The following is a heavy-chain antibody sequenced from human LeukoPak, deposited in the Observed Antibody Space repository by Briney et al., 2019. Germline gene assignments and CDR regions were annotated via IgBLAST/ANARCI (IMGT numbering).Heavy chain of an antibody. Sequence: GGSLRLSCAASGFTLSSYSMNWVRQAPGKGLEWVSYISSSSSTIYYADSVKGRFTISRDNAKNSLYLQMNSLRAEDTAVYYCARVSRMVRGVRYYMDVWGKGPTVTVSS. CDR1: GFTLSSYS. D-gene: IGHD3-10*01. V-gene: IGHV3-48*04. CDR3: ARVSRMVRGVRYYMDV. J-gene: IGHJ6*03. CDR2: ISSSSSTI.